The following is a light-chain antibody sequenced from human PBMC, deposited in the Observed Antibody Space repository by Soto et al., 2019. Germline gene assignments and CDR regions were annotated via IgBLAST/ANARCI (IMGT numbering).Light chain of an antibody. Sequence: DIVMTQSPDSLAVSLGERVTINCRSSQSVLYSSNNKDYLAWYQQKPGQPPKLLIYWASTRELGVPDRFSGSGSGTDFTLTISSLQAEDVAVYYCQQYYITPYTFGQGTRLEIK. CDR3: QQYYITPYT. J-gene: IGKJ5*01. V-gene: IGKV4-1*01. CDR2: WAS. CDR1: QSVLYSSNNKDY.